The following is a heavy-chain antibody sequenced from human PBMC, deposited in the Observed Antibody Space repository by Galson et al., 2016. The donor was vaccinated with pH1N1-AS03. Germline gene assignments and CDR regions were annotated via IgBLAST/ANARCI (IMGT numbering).Heavy chain of an antibody. D-gene: IGHD5-12*01. J-gene: IGHJ6*04. CDR2: ITHSGST. V-gene: IGHV4-34*01. CDR3: AAWGYIPDTHGLDV. CDR1: RGSFSGFY. Sequence: TLSLTCDLNRGSFSGFYWSWIRQTPGKGLEWIGEITHSGSTTYNPSLQSRVTIALDTSKNQFSLNLTSVTAADTAVYYCAAWGYIPDTHGLDVWGKGTTVIVSS.